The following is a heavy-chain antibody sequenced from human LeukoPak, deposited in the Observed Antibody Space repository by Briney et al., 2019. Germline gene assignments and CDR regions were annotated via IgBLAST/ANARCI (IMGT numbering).Heavy chain of an antibody. D-gene: IGHD6-25*01. Sequence: GGSLRLSCTASGLTFSSYWMHWVRQAPGKGLVWVSRINRDGSSTTYADSVKGRFTISRDNAKNTLYLQMDSLRAEDTAVYYCARDLSGPFDYWGQGTLVTVSS. CDR3: ARDLSGPFDY. V-gene: IGHV3-74*01. J-gene: IGHJ4*02. CDR2: INRDGSST. CDR1: GLTFSSYW.